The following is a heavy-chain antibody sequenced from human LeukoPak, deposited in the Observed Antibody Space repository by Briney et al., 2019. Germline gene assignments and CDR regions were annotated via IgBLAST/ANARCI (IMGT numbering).Heavy chain of an antibody. J-gene: IGHJ3*02. V-gene: IGHV4-30-4*07. D-gene: IGHD4-23*01. CDR1: GGSISSGGYS. CDR2: IYYSGST. CDR3: ARGYGGRGDAFDI. Sequence: SETLSLTCAVSGGSISSGGYSWSWIRQPPGKGLEWIGYIYYSGSTYYNPSLKSRVTISVDTSKNQFSLKLSSVTAADTAVYYCARGYGGRGDAFDIWGQGTMVTVSS.